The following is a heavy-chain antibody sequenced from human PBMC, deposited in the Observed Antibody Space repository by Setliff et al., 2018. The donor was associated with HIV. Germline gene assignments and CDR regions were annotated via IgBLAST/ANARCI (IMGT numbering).Heavy chain of an antibody. Sequence: PSETLSLTCSVSGDSIESHYWSWIRQPPGKGLEWIGTFYYSDRIKYNPSLNGRVAFSVDASTNQFSPDLSSVTAADTAVYYCARAPPGIQNDAFDVWGQGTMVTVSS. CDR1: GDSIESHY. V-gene: IGHV4-59*11. CDR3: ARAPPGIQNDAFDV. CDR2: FYYSDRI. J-gene: IGHJ3*01.